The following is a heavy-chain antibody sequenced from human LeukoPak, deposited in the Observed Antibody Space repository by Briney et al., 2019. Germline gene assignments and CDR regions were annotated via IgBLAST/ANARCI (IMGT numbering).Heavy chain of an antibody. Sequence: GGSLRLSCAASGFTFSSYAMSWVRQVPGKGLEWVSAISGSGDSTYYADSVKGRFTISRDNSKSTLYVQMNSLRAEDTAVYYCAKEYSRFDAFDIWGQGTMVTVSS. CDR2: ISGSGDST. CDR3: AKEYSRFDAFDI. CDR1: GFTFSSYA. J-gene: IGHJ3*02. D-gene: IGHD6-13*01. V-gene: IGHV3-23*01.